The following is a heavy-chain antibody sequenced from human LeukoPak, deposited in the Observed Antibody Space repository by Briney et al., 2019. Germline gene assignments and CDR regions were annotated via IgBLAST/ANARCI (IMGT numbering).Heavy chain of an antibody. D-gene: IGHD2-2*01. V-gene: IGHV1-2*02. CDR2: INPNSGGT. CDR1: GYTFTGYY. CDR3: ARDREGIVVVPAAPLWFDP. J-gene: IGHJ5*02. Sequence: ASLKVSCKASGYTFTGYYMHWVRPAPGQGLAWMGWINPNSGGTNYAQKFQGRVTMTRDTSISTAYMELSRLRSDDTAVYYCARDREGIVVVPAAPLWFDPWGQGTLVTVSS.